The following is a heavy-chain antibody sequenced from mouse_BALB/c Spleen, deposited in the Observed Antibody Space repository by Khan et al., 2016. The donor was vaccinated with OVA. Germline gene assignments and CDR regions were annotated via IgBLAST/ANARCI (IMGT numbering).Heavy chain of an antibody. CDR3: ARGSSRAMEY. D-gene: IGHD1-1*01. J-gene: IGHJ4*01. Sequence: QIQLVQSGPELKKPGETVKISCKASGYTFTNYGMNWVKQAPGKGLKWMGWIYTYTGEPTYADDFKGRFAFSLASSASTAFLQINNHTNDDTATYFCARGSSRAMEYWGKGTSVTVSS. CDR1: GYTFTNYG. V-gene: IGHV9-3-1*01. CDR2: IYTYTGEP.